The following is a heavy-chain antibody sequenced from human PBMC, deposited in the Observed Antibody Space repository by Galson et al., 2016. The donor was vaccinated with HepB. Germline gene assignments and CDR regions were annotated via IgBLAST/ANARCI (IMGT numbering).Heavy chain of an antibody. J-gene: IGHJ6*02. CDR3: ARDTPWLAGGYYYYVMDV. D-gene: IGHD6-19*01. V-gene: IGHV6-1*01. CDR2: TYYRPKWYN. CDR1: GDSVSSNFAA. Sequence: CAISGDSVSSNFAAWNWIRQSPSRGLEWLGKTYYRPKWYNDSAVSVKSRITINPDTSKSKFSLQLNSVTPEDTAVYYCARDTPWLAGGYYYYVMDVWGQGTTVTVS.